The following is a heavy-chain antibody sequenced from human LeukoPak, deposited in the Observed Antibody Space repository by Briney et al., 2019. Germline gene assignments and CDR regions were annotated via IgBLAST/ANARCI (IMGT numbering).Heavy chain of an antibody. CDR3: ARVAPVREMATIMDFDY. CDR1: GYTFTSYA. CDR2: INTNTGNP. D-gene: IGHD5-24*01. Sequence: GASVKVSCKASGYTFTSYAMNWVRQAPGQGLEWMGWINTNTGNPTYAQGFTGRFVFSLDTSVSTAYLQISSLKAEDTAVYYCARVAPVREMATIMDFDYWGQGTLVTVSS. J-gene: IGHJ4*02. V-gene: IGHV7-4-1*02.